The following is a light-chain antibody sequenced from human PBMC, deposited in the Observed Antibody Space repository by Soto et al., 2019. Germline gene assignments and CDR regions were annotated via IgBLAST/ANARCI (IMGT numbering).Light chain of an antibody. CDR3: QQYNSYST. CDR1: QSISSW. J-gene: IGKJ1*01. Sequence: DLQMTQSPSTLSASVGDRVTITCRASQSISSWLAWYQQKPGKAPKLLIYKASSLESGVPSRFSGSGSGTEFTLTISSLQPDDFGTFYCQQYNSYSTFGQGTKVDIK. CDR2: KAS. V-gene: IGKV1-5*03.